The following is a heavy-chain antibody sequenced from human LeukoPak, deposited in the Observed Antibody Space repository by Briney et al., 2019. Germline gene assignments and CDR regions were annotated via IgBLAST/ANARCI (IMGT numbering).Heavy chain of an antibody. CDR3: ARVYYDSTYYFDY. CDR2: IYSGGST. D-gene: IGHD3-22*01. J-gene: IGHJ4*02. V-gene: IGHV3-53*01. Sequence: PGGSLRLSGAASGFTVSSNFMSWVRQAPGKGLEWVSAIYSGGSTYYADSVKGRFTISRDNAKNTLYLQMNSLRAEDTAVYYCARVYYDSTYYFDYWGQGTLVTVPS. CDR1: GFTVSSNF.